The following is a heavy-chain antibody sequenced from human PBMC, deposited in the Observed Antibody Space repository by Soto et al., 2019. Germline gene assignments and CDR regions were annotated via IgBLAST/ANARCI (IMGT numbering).Heavy chain of an antibody. V-gene: IGHV4-39*01. D-gene: IGHD1-1*01. J-gene: IGHJ4*02. CDR1: DDSINSDKYY. CDR2: IYYRGNA. CDR3: ARLAVPATISYYFDI. Sequence: QLQLQESGPGLVKPSETLSLTCSVSDDSINSDKYYWGWIRQPPGKGLEWIGSIYYRGNAYYNPYLQGRVTISLHKSRSQFALKLNSLNAADSSVYFCARLAVPATISYYFDIWSPGALVTVS.